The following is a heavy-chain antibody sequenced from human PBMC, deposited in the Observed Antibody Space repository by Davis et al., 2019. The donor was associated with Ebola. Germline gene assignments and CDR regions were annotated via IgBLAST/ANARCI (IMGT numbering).Heavy chain of an antibody. Sequence: PSETLSLTCTVSGGSISVYHWSWIRQPPGKGLEWIGYFDYSGSTKYNPSLKSRVSISVDTSKSQFSLNLRSVTAADTAVYYCARGKYGLDGDYAMDVWGQGTTVTVSS. CDR2: FDYSGST. D-gene: IGHD3-10*01. J-gene: IGHJ6*02. CDR3: ARGKYGLDGDYAMDV. V-gene: IGHV4-59*01. CDR1: GGSISVYH.